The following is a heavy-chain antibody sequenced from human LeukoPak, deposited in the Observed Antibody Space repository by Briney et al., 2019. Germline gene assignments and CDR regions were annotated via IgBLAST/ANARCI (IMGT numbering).Heavy chain of an antibody. Sequence: GGSLRLSCAASGFSFSNFYMSWVRQAPRKGLEWVANINRDGSDKFYVDSVKGRFTISRDNAKNSLSLQMNSLRAEDTGVYYCARDWRSPSYFDYWGQGTLVTVSS. CDR2: INRDGSDK. J-gene: IGHJ4*02. CDR1: GFSFSNFY. CDR3: ARDWRSPSYFDY. V-gene: IGHV3-7*04.